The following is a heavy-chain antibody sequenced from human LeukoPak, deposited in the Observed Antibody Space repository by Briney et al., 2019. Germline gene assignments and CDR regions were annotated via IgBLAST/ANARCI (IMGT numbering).Heavy chain of an antibody. V-gene: IGHV3-23*01. CDR2: ISGSGGST. CDR1: GFTFSSYA. D-gene: IGHD6-6*01. J-gene: IGHJ6*02. Sequence: GGSLRLSCAASGFTFSSYAMSWVRQAPGKGLEWVSAISGSGGSTYYADSVKGRFTISRDNSKNTLYLQMNSLRAEDTAVYYCAKDEVAARLSYYYYYGMDVWGQGTTVTVSS. CDR3: AKDEVAARLSYYYYYGMDV.